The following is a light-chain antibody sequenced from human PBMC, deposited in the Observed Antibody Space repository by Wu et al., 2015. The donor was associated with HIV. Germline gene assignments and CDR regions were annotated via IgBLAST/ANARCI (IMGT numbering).Light chain of an antibody. J-gene: IGKJ1*01. CDR2: GAS. CDR1: QSLSRNY. CDR3: QQYASPPRT. Sequence: EIVLTQSPGTLSLSPGEGATLSCRASQSLSRNYLAWYQLKPGQTPRLLIYGASSRATGIPDRFSGSGSGTDFTLTISRLEPDDFAAYFCQQYASPPRTFGQGTKVE. V-gene: IGKV3-20*01.